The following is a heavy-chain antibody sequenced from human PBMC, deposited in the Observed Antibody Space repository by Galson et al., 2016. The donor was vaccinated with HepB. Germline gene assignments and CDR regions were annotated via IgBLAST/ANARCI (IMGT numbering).Heavy chain of an antibody. CDR1: GFTFGDYA. J-gene: IGHJ4*02. V-gene: IGHV3-49*03. D-gene: IGHD1-26*01. Sequence: SLRLSCAAPGFTFGDYAMSWFRQAPGKGLEWVGFIRRKAYGGTTEYAASVKGRFTISRDDSKSIAYLQMNSLKTEDTAVYYCTRGGWSRESYFDYWGQGTLVTVSS. CDR3: TRGGWSRESYFDY. CDR2: IRRKAYGGTT.